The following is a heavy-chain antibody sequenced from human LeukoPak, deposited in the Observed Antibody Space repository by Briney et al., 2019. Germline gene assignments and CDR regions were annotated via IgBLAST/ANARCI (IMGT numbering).Heavy chain of an antibody. D-gene: IGHD1-26*01. CDR3: ARELRPSGSLNY. CDR1: GYTFTSYD. CDR2: ISAYNGNT. J-gene: IGHJ4*02. V-gene: IGHV1-18*01. Sequence: ASVKVSCKASGYTFTSYDINWVRQATGQGLEWMGWISAYNGNTNYAQKLQGRVTMTTDTSTSTAYMELRSLRSDDTAVYYCARELRPSGSLNYWGQGTLVTVSS.